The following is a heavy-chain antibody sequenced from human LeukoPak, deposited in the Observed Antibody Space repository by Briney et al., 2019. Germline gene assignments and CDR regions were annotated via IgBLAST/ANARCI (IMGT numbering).Heavy chain of an antibody. V-gene: IGHV3-9*01. CDR3: AKGYDILTGYYFPYFDY. CDR1: GFTFDDYA. J-gene: IGHJ4*02. CDR2: ISWNSGSI. D-gene: IGHD3-9*01. Sequence: GGSLRLSCAASGFTFDDYAMHWVRQAPGKGLEWVSGISWNSGSIGYADSVKGRFTISRDSAKNSLYLQMNSLRAEDTALYYCAKGYDILTGYYFPYFDYWGQGTLVTVSS.